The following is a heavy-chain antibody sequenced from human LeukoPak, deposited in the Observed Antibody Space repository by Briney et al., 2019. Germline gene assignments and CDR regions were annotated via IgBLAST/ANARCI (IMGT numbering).Heavy chain of an antibody. CDR2: ISGSGGST. CDR3: AKDPLVVVAATDY. D-gene: IGHD2-15*01. V-gene: IGHV3-23*01. J-gene: IGHJ4*02. Sequence: GGSLRLSCAASGFTFSSYAMSWVRQAPGKGLEWVPAISGSGGSTYYADSVKGRFTISRDNSKNTLYLQMNSLRAEDTAVYYCAKDPLVVVAATDYWGQGTLVTVSS. CDR1: GFTFSSYA.